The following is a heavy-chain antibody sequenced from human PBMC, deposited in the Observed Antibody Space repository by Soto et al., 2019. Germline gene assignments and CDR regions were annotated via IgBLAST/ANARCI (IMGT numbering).Heavy chain of an antibody. V-gene: IGHV3-30-3*01. CDR1: GFTFSSYA. J-gene: IGHJ6*02. D-gene: IGHD4-4*01. Sequence: QVQLVESGGGVVQPGRSLRLSCAASGFTFSSYAMHWVRQAPGKGLEWVAVISYDGSNKYYADSVKGRFTISRDNSKNTLYLQMNSLRAEDTAVYYCARRVKDYYYYYGMDVWGQGTTVTVSS. CDR2: ISYDGSNK. CDR3: ARRVKDYYYYYGMDV.